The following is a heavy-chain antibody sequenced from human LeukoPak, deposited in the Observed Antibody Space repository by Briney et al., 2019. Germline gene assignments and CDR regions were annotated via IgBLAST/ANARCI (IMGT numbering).Heavy chain of an antibody. Sequence: GGSLRLSCAASGFTVSSSYMSWVRQAPGKGLEWVSVIYSGGSTYYADSVKGRFTISRDNSKSTLYLQMNSLRAEDTAVYYCARTRGDTYNFDYWGQGTLVTVSS. D-gene: IGHD3-16*01. CDR2: IYSGGST. V-gene: IGHV3-66*01. J-gene: IGHJ4*02. CDR1: GFTVSSSY. CDR3: ARTRGDTYNFDY.